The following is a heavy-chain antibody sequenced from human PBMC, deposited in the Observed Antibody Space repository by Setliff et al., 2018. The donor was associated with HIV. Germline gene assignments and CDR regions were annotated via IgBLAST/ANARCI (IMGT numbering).Heavy chain of an antibody. CDR1: GYTFTSYY. V-gene: IGHV1-46*01. D-gene: IGHD3-9*01. CDR2: INPSGGST. J-gene: IGHJ4*02. Sequence: ASVMVSCKASGYTFTSYYMHWVRQAPGQGLEWMGLINPSGGSTSYAQKFQGRVTMTRDTSTSTVYMELSSLRSEDTAVYYCAGSTSFDPTFDYWGQGTLVTVSS. CDR3: AGSTSFDPTFDY.